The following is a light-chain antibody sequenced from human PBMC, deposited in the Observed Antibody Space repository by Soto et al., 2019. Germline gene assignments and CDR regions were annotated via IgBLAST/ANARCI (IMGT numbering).Light chain of an antibody. CDR3: PQYNHWPPIT. CDR2: SAS. V-gene: IGKV3-15*01. CDR1: QTVGNS. J-gene: IGKJ5*01. Sequence: ETVLTQSPDTRSVSPGDRATLSCRASQTVGNSLAWYQQKPGQAPSLLLHSASTRATGVPVRFSGSGFGTEFTLTISSLQSEDSAIYYCPQYNHWPPITFGPGTRLEIK.